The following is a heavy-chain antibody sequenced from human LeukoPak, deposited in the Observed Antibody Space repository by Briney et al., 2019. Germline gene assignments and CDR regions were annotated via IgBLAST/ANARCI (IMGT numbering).Heavy chain of an antibody. Sequence: GSLRLSCAASGFTFSSYWMSWVRQAPGKGLEWVANIKQDGSEKYYVDSVKGRFTISRDNAKNSLYLQMNSLRAEDTAVYYCARGSSELDRPYDFWSGYYNPYYYYYMDVWGKGTTVTVSS. CDR1: GFTFSSYW. CDR2: IKQDGSEK. D-gene: IGHD3-3*01. J-gene: IGHJ6*03. CDR3: ARGSSELDRPYDFWSGYYNPYYYYYMDV. V-gene: IGHV3-7*01.